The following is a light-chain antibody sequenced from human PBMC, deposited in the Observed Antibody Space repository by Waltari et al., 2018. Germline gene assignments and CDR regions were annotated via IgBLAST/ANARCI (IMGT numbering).Light chain of an antibody. CDR2: DAS. CDR1: QGISSR. V-gene: IGKV1-12*01. Sequence: DIQMTQSPSSVSASVGDRVTLTCRASQGISSRLAWYQQKPGKAPKVLIYDASSVHSGGPSRFNGSGSGTEFTLTISSLQPEDVATYYCQQVDSFPRTFGQGTKVEVK. J-gene: IGKJ1*01. CDR3: QQVDSFPRT.